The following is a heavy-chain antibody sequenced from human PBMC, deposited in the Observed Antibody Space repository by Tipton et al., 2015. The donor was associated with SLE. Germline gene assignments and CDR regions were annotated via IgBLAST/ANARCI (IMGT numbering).Heavy chain of an antibody. J-gene: IGHJ4*02. Sequence: TLSLTCAVYGGSFSGYYWSWIRQPPGKGLEWIGYIYTSGSTNYNPSLKSRVTISVDTSKNQFSLKLSSVTAADTAVYYCARHSRYYYDSSGPSLLFDYWGQGTLVTVSS. V-gene: IGHV4-4*09. CDR1: GGSFSGYY. CDR3: ARHSRYYYDSSGPSLLFDY. CDR2: IYTSGST. D-gene: IGHD3-22*01.